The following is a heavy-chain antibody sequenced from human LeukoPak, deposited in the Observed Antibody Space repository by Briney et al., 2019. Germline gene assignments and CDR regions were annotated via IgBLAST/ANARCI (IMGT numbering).Heavy chain of an antibody. V-gene: IGHV4-4*02. CDR2: IYHSGST. CDR1: GVSISSSNW. CDR3: ARDLGFGESDAFDI. D-gene: IGHD3-10*01. Sequence: PAGTLSLTCAVSGVSISSSNWGSWGRQPRGEGRGWIGEIYHSGSTNYNPSLKSRVTTSVDKSKNQFSLKLSSVTAADTAVYYCARDLGFGESDAFDIWGQGTMVTVSS. J-gene: IGHJ3*02.